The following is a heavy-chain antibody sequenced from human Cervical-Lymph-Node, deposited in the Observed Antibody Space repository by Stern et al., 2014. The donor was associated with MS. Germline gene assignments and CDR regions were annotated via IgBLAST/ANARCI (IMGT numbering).Heavy chain of an antibody. D-gene: IGHD6-13*01. J-gene: IGHJ4*02. Sequence: QVPLKESGAEVKKPGASVNVSCKASGYTFTTYYLHWVRQAPGQGLEWMGVIYTSGGHTIYAQQFQGRVTMTRDTSTSTVYMELSSLRSEDTATYYCARRTSASSLDYWGQGTLVTVSS. CDR3: ARRTSASSLDY. CDR2: IYTSGGHT. CDR1: GYTFTTYY. V-gene: IGHV1-46*01.